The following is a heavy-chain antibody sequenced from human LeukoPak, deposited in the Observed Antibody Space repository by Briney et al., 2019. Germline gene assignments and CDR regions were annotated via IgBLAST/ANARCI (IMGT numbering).Heavy chain of an antibody. J-gene: IGHJ4*02. CDR1: GFTFSSYG. CDR3: ARGLSGYYQPHFDY. D-gene: IGHD3-3*01. V-gene: IGHV3-33*01. CDR2: IWYDGSNK. Sequence: PGGSLRLSCAASGFTFSSYGMHWVRQAPGKGLEWVAVIWYDGSNKYYADSVKGRFTISRDSSKNTLYLQMNSLRAEDTAVYYCARGLSGYYQPHFDYWGQGTLVTVSS.